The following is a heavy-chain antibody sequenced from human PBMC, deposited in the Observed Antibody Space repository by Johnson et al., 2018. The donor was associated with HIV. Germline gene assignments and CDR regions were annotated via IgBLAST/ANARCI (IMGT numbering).Heavy chain of an antibody. D-gene: IGHD2-2*01. Sequence: QMQLVESGGGVVQPGRSLRLSCAASGFTFSSYAMHWVRQAPGKGLEWVAVISYDGSNKYYADSVKGRFTISRDNSKNTLYLQMNSLKTEDTAVYYCTTRGFVVVPAANLHAFDIWGQGTMVTVSS. CDR2: ISYDGSNK. CDR1: GFTFSSYA. V-gene: IGHV3-30*04. J-gene: IGHJ3*02. CDR3: TTRGFVVVPAANLHAFDI.